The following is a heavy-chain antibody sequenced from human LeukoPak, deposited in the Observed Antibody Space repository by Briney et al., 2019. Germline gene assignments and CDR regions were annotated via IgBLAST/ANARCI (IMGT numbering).Heavy chain of an antibody. CDR3: ASRPRYCSSTSSYTDLAGYFQH. V-gene: IGHV1-69*05. CDR2: IIPIFGAA. D-gene: IGHD2-2*02. Sequence: SVKVSCKASGGTFSSYAISWVRQAPGQGVEWMVGIIPIFGAANYAQKFQGRVTITTDESTSTAYMELSSLRSEDTAVYYCASRPRYCSSTSSYTDLAGYFQHWSQGTLVTVSS. CDR1: GGTFSSYA. J-gene: IGHJ1*01.